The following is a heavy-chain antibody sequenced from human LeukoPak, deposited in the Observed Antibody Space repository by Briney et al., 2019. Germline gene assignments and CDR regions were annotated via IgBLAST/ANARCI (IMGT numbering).Heavy chain of an antibody. CDR2: IIPIFGTA. CDR3: ARAENSGSYLSGQNFDY. D-gene: IGHD1-26*01. V-gene: IGHV1-69*06. Sequence: SVKVSCKASGGTFSSYAISWVRQAPGQGLEWMGGIIPIFGTANYAQKFQGRVTITADKSTSTAYMELSSLRSEDTAVYYCARAENSGSYLSGQNFDYWGQGTLVTVSS. CDR1: GGTFSSYA. J-gene: IGHJ4*02.